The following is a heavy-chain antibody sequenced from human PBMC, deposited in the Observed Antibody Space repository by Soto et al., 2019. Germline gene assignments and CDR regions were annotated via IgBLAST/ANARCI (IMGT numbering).Heavy chain of an antibody. CDR3: AREGVNWFDP. CDR1: GYTFTSYG. D-gene: IGHD3-10*01. Sequence: GASVKVSCKASGYTFTSYGISWVRQAPGQGLEWMGWMSANNGNTSYAQKFQGRVTMTRNTSISTAYMELSSLRSEDTAVYYCAREGVNWFDPWGQGTLVTVSS. J-gene: IGHJ5*02. V-gene: IGHV1-8*02. CDR2: MSANNGNT.